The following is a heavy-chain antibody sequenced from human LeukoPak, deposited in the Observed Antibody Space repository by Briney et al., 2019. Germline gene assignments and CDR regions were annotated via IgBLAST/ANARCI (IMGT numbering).Heavy chain of an antibody. Sequence: ASVKVSCKASGGTFSSYAISWVRQAPGQGLEWMGGIIPIFGTANYAQKFQGRVTITADKSTSTAYMELRSLRSDDTAVYYCASRWFGESDDAFDIWGQGTMVTVSS. CDR1: GGTFSSYA. CDR3: ASRWFGESDDAFDI. CDR2: IIPIFGTA. D-gene: IGHD3-10*01. J-gene: IGHJ3*02. V-gene: IGHV1-69*06.